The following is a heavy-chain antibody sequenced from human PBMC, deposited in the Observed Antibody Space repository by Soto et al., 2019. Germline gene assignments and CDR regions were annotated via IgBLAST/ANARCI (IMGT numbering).Heavy chain of an antibody. V-gene: IGHV4-39*01. Sequence: PSETLSLTCTVSCDSISRNSYYWGWVRQPPGKGLEWIGSIYHTGRTNHNPSLRSRVTISVDTSENQFSLRLTSVTAVDTAVYYCARVKDFGDLFDSWGQGTLVTVSS. CDR1: CDSISRNSYY. D-gene: IGHD4-17*01. CDR3: ARVKDFGDLFDS. CDR2: IYHTGRT. J-gene: IGHJ4*02.